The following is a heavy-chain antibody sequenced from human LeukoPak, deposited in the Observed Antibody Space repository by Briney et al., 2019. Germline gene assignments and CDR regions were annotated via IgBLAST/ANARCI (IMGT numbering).Heavy chain of an antibody. V-gene: IGHV4-34*01. CDR2: INHSGST. CDR3: ARLAARMIVVPHAFDI. CDR1: GGSFSGYY. D-gene: IGHD3-22*01. Sequence: SETLSLTCAVYGGSFSGYYWSWIRQPPGKGLEWIGEINHSGSTNYNPSLKSRVTISVDTSKNQFPLKLSSVAAADTAVYYCARLAARMIVVPHAFDIWGQGTMVTVSS. J-gene: IGHJ3*02.